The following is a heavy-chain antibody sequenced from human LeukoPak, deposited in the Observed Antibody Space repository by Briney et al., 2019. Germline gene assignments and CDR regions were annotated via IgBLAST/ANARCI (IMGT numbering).Heavy chain of an antibody. D-gene: IGHD2-2*01. CDR3: ARNEGYCSSTSCDAYYFYMDV. V-gene: IGHV3-23*01. CDR2: VIGSSGST. Sequence: GGSLRLSCAASGFTLSNYAMNWVRQAPGKGLEWVSVVIGSSGSTDYADSVKGRFTISRDNAKNSLYLQMNNLRAEDTAVYYCARNEGYCSSTSCDAYYFYMDVWGKGTTVTVSS. J-gene: IGHJ6*03. CDR1: GFTLSNYA.